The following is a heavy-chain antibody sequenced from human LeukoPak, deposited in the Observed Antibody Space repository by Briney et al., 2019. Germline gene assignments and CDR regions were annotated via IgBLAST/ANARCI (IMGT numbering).Heavy chain of an antibody. V-gene: IGHV3-23*01. CDR1: GFTFNTYG. D-gene: IGHD3/OR15-3a*01. CDR3: VRDRDWGAFDV. Sequence: GGSLRLSCAASGFTFNTYGMHWVRQAPGKGLEWVSGISPTGDITYYADSVMGRFTISRDNPKSTVYLQMNSLRVEDTAVYYCVRDRDWGAFDVWGQVTMVTVSS. J-gene: IGHJ3*01. CDR2: ISPTGDIT.